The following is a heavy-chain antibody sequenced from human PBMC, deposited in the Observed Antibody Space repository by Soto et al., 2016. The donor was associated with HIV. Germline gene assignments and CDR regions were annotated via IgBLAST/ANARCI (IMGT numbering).Heavy chain of an antibody. Sequence: EVQLVESGGGLVQPGGSLRLSCAASGFTFSSYSMNWVRQAPGKGLEWVSCISSSSSTIYYADSVKGRFTISRDNAKNSLYLQMNSLRAEDTAVYYCARVSDSGYDGEDYWGQGTLVTVSS. CDR1: GFTFSSYS. CDR3: ARVSDSGYDGEDY. D-gene: IGHD5-12*01. V-gene: IGHV3-48*01. J-gene: IGHJ4*02. CDR2: ISSSSSTI.